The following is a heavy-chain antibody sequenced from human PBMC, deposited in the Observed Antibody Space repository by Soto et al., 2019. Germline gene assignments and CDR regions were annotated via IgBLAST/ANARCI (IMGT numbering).Heavy chain of an antibody. V-gene: IGHV3-9*01. J-gene: IGHJ4*02. CDR2: INWNSNNI. D-gene: IGHD2-21*02. Sequence: EVQLVESGGGLVQPGRSLRLSCAASGFTFDDYAMHWVRQAPGKGLEWDSGINWNSNNIAYADSVKGRLTISRDNAKKFLYPQMNSVRVEDTALYDCEEGGFVVVTNAYFDSWVQGTLVTV. CDR3: EEGGFVVVTNAYFDS. CDR1: GFTFDDYA.